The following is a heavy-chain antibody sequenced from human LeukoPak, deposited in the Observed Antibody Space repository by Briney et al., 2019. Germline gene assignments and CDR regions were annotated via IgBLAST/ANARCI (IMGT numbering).Heavy chain of an antibody. D-gene: IGHD3-10*01. CDR1: GGSISSSSYY. CDR3: ATSFRPYYYGSGSYSWFDP. Sequence: SETLSLTCTVSGGSISSSSYYWGWIRQPPGKGLEWIGSIYYSGSTYYNPSLKSRVTISVDTSKNQFSLKLSSVTAADTAVYYCATSFRPYYYGSGSYSWFDPWGQGTLVTVSS. V-gene: IGHV4-39*01. CDR2: IYYSGST. J-gene: IGHJ5*02.